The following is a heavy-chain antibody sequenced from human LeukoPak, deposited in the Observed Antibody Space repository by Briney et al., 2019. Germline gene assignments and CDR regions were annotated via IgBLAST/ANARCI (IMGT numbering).Heavy chain of an antibody. Sequence: PGGSLRLSCAASGFTFSSYGMHWVRQAPGKGLEWVAFIRYDGSNKYYADSVKGRFTISRDNSKNTLYLQMNSLRAEDTAVYYCAKDSVVVVAATTFNWFDPWGQGTLVTVSS. CDR1: GFTFSSYG. D-gene: IGHD2-15*01. CDR2: IRYDGSNK. CDR3: AKDSVVVVAATTFNWFDP. J-gene: IGHJ5*02. V-gene: IGHV3-30*02.